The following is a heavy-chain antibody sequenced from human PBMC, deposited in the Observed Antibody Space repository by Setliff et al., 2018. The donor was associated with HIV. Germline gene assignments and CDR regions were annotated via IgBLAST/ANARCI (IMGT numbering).Heavy chain of an antibody. D-gene: IGHD6-19*01. CDR3: LLPCTSGWHNWADP. V-gene: IGHV3-23*01. J-gene: IGHJ5*02. CDR1: GFTFSSYA. Sequence: GGSLRLSCAASGFTFSSYAMTWVRQAPGKGLQWVSGISDRGGSIYYAESVRGRFTISRDNSKNTLYLQMSSLRVEDTAMYYCLLPCTSGWHNWADPWGQGTLVTVSS. CDR2: ISDRGGSI.